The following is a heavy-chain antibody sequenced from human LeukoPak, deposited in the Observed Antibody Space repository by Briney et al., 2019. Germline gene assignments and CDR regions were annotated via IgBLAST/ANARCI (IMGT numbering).Heavy chain of an antibody. CDR1: GYTFSSYA. Sequence: GGSLRLSCAASGYTFSSYAMHWVRQAPGKGLEWVAVISYDGSNKYYADSVKGRFTISRDNSKNTLYLQMNSLRAEDTAVYYCARDWGSYGYDYWGQGTLVTVSS. V-gene: IGHV3-30-3*01. D-gene: IGHD5-18*01. CDR2: ISYDGSNK. CDR3: ARDWGSYGYDY. J-gene: IGHJ4*02.